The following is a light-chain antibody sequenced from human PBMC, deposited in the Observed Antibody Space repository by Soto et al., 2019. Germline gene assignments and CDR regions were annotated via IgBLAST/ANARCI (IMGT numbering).Light chain of an antibody. V-gene: IGKV2-28*01. Sequence: DIVMTQSPLYLPVIAGEPASVSCRSNQSLQYSNGNNYLDWYLQKPGQSPQLLIYLGSNRASGVTGRVGGSGSGADVTRKISRVEAEDGGVDYCRQALQTPYTFGQGTKLEIK. J-gene: IGKJ2*01. CDR3: RQALQTPYT. CDR1: QSLQYSNGNNY. CDR2: LGS.